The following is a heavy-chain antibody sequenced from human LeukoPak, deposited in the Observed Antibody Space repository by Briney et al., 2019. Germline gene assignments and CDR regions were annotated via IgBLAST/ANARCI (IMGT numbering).Heavy chain of an antibody. Sequence: PSETLSLTCSVSGGSISSYYWSWLRQPPGQGLEWFGHIYCRGSTNYHPSPKRRPTLSRDTSKNQFSLILSSVTAADTAVYYCAGLPLDYDILTGYYDYFDYWGQGTLVTVSS. D-gene: IGHD3-9*01. J-gene: IGHJ4*02. V-gene: IGHV4-59*08. CDR3: AGLPLDYDILTGYYDYFDY. CDR2: IYCRGST. CDR1: GGSISSYY.